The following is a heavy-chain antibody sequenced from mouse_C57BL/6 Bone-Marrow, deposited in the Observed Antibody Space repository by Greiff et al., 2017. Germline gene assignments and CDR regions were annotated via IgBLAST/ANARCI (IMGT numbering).Heavy chain of an antibody. D-gene: IGHD2-4*01. CDR1: GFTFSDYG. CDR2: ISSGSSTI. Sequence: EVKLMESGGGLVKPGGSLKLSCAASGFTFSDYGMHWVRQAPEKGLEWVAYISSGSSTIYYADTVKGRFTISRDNAKNTLFLQMTSLRSEDTAMYYCARDYDYAFGYWGQGTTLTVSS. V-gene: IGHV5-17*01. J-gene: IGHJ2*01. CDR3: ARDYDYAFGY.